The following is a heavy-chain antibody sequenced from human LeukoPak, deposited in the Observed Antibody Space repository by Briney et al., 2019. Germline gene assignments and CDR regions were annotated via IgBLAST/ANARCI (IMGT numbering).Heavy chain of an antibody. V-gene: IGHV3-74*01. Sequence: GGSLRLSCAASGFTFSNYWMHWVRQAPGKGLVWVSRISRDGSNTFYADSVKGRFTISRDNAKNTLSLQLNSLRAEDTAVYYCAKRLSHSFDSWGQGTLVTVSP. CDR2: ISRDGSNT. J-gene: IGHJ4*02. CDR1: GFTFSNYW. CDR3: AKRLSHSFDS. D-gene: IGHD6-19*01.